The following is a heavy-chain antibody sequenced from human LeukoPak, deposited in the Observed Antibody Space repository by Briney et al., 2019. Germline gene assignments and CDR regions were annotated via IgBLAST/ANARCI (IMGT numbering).Heavy chain of an antibody. CDR3: ARENSYGAPLDY. V-gene: IGHV3-30*03. CDR1: GFXFTNYA. Sequence: GGSLRLSCAASGFXFTNYAIHWVRQAPGKGLEWVAVISNDGRSKYHADSVKGRFTISRDDSKKTVYLQMNSLRGEDSAVYFCARENSYGAPLDYWGQGSLVTVSS. CDR2: ISNDGRSK. D-gene: IGHD5-18*01. J-gene: IGHJ4*02.